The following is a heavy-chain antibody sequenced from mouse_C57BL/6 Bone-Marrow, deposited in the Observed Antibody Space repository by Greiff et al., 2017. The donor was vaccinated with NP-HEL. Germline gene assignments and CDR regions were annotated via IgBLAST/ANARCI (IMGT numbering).Heavy chain of an antibody. CDR1: GFSLTSYG. V-gene: IGHV2-5*01. Sequence: QVQLKQSGPGLVQPSQSLSITCTVSGFSLTSYGVHWVRQSPGKGLEWLGGIWRGGSTDYNAALMSRLSITKDNSKSQVFFKMNRLQAYDTAIYYCGKKSWFAYWGQGTLVTVSA. CDR2: IWRGGST. CDR3: GKKSWFAY. J-gene: IGHJ3*01.